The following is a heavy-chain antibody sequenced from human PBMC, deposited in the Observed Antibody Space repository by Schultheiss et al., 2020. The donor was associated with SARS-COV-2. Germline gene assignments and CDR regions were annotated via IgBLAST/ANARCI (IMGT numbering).Heavy chain of an antibody. J-gene: IGHJ4*02. Sequence: GGSLRLSCAASGFTFSSYAMSWVRQAPGKGLEWVSAISGSGGSTYYADSVKGRFTISRDNSKNSLYLQMNSLRAEDTAVYYCARVEQQLVGYFDYWGQGTLVTVSS. V-gene: IGHV3-23*01. CDR2: ISGSGGST. D-gene: IGHD6-13*01. CDR3: ARVEQQLVGYFDY. CDR1: GFTFSSYA.